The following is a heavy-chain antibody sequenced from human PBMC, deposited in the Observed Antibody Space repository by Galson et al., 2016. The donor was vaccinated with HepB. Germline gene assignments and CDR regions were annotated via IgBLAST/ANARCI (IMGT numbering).Heavy chain of an antibody. V-gene: IGHV3-74*01. CDR2: VNSDGSRT. D-gene: IGHD3-9*01. CDR1: GFTFSTYW. Sequence: SLRLSCAASGFTFSTYWMHWVRQVPGMGLVWVSRVNSDGSRTTYVDSVKGRFTISRDNARHSLYLEMNSLRVEDTAMYYCARDSPIWDWGQGTLVTVSS. J-gene: IGHJ4*02. CDR3: ARDSPIWD.